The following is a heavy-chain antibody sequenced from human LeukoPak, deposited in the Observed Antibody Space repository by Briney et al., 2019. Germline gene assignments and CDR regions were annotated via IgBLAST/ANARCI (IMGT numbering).Heavy chain of an antibody. V-gene: IGHV3-23*01. J-gene: IGHJ4*02. CDR3: AKGGKTIMCPTSCYDY. Sequence: GRSLRLSCAASGFTFSNYGMHWVRQAPGRGLEWVSVISGSGGSPDYTDSVKGRFTISRDNSKNTLYLQMNSLRAEDTAVYYCAKGGKTIMCPTSCYDYWGQGTLVTVSS. CDR2: ISGSGGSP. D-gene: IGHD2-2*01. CDR1: GFTFSNYG.